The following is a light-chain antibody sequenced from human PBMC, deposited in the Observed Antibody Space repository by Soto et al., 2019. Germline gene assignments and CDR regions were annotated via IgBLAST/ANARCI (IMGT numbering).Light chain of an antibody. CDR3: QQYNDWPPIT. Sequence: EIMMTQSPATLSVSPGESATLSCRASQSVSNNLAWYQHKPGQAPRLLIYYASTRATGIPARFSGSGSGTEFTLSISSLQSEDFALYYCQQYNDWPPITFGQGTRLEIK. V-gene: IGKV3-15*01. CDR2: YAS. CDR1: QSVSNN. J-gene: IGKJ5*01.